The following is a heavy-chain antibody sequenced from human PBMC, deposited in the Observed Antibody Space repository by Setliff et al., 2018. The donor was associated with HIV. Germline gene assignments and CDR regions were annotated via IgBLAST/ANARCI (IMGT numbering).Heavy chain of an antibody. D-gene: IGHD4-17*01. J-gene: IGHJ6*03. Sequence: PGESLKISCKGSGYTFPHSWIGWVRQMPGKGLEWMGIIYLSDSDTRYSPSFQGQVTISADKSISTAYLQWRSLKTSDTAFYYCASLRGDYVGQYYYYMDIWGKGTTVTVS. V-gene: IGHV5-51*01. CDR3: ASLRGDYVGQYYYYMDI. CDR1: GYTFPHSW. CDR2: IYLSDSDT.